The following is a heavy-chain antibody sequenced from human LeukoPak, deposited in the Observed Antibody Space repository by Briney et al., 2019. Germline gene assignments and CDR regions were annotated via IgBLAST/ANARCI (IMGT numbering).Heavy chain of an antibody. J-gene: IGHJ4*02. CDR2: ISYDGSNK. CDR3: AGARYCSSNRCFLEY. Sequence: GGSLRLSCAASGFTFSSYGMHWVRQAPGKGLEWVAVISYDGSNKYYADSVKGRFTISRDNSKNTLYLQMNSLTAEDTALHYCAGARYCSSNRCFLEYWGQGTLVNGFS. D-gene: IGHD2-2*01. V-gene: IGHV3-30*03. CDR1: GFTFSSYG.